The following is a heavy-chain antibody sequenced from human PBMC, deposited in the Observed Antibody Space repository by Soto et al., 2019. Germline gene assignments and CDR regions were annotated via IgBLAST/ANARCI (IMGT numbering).Heavy chain of an antibody. CDR2: INAGNGKT. Sequence: ASVKVSCKASGYIFTNYAIHWVRQAPGQRLEWMGWINAGNGKTKYSQNFQGRVTITRDTSTSIAYMEVNGLRSEDTAMYYCVKDSPIGSVFSGHDDIDSWGQGTPVTVSS. CDR3: VKDSPIGSVFSGHDDIDS. CDR1: GYIFTNYA. J-gene: IGHJ4*02. V-gene: IGHV1-3*01. D-gene: IGHD5-12*01.